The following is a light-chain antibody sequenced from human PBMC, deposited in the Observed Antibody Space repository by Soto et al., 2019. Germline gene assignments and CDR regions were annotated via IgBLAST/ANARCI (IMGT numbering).Light chain of an antibody. Sequence: IHLTQSQSSLSASIGDGVSITCRSSQSISSYLAWYQQKPGQAPKPLIYAASNLQSGVPSRFSGSGSGTDFTLTISSLQPEDFATYYCQQFNSYPRTFGQGTKVEIK. CDR2: AAS. CDR1: QSISSY. J-gene: IGKJ1*01. CDR3: QQFNSYPRT. V-gene: IGKV1-9*01.